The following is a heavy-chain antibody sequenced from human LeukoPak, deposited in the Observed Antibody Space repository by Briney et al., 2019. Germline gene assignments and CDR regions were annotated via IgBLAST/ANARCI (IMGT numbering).Heavy chain of an antibody. Sequence: SQTLSLTCAISGDSVSRNNAAWNWIRQSPSRGLEWLGRTYYRSKWYNDYAVSVGSRITINPDTSKNQLSLQLNSVTPEDTAVYYCTRVTDTSNWFDPWGQGTLVTVSS. V-gene: IGHV6-1*01. J-gene: IGHJ5*02. CDR3: TRVTDTSNWFDP. CDR2: TYYRSKWYN. CDR1: GDSVSRNNAA.